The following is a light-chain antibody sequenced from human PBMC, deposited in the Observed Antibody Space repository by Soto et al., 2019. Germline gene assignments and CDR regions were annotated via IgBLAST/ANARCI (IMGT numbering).Light chain of an antibody. CDR1: QSVSSY. CDR2: DAS. CDR3: QQRSNWPQIT. J-gene: IGKJ5*01. Sequence: EIVLTQSPATLSLSPGERATLSCRSSQSVSSYLAWYQQKPGQAPRLLIYDASTRATGIPARFSGSGSGTDFTLTIRSLEPEDFAVYYCQQRSNWPQITFGQGTQLEI. V-gene: IGKV3-11*01.